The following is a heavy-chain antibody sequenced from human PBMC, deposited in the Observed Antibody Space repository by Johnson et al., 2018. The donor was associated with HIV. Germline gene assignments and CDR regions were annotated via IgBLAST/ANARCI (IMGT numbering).Heavy chain of an antibody. CDR3: ARGRKDIEAADGLDNDAFDM. CDR1: GFTFSSYG. J-gene: IGHJ3*02. V-gene: IGHV3-7*01. Sequence: VQLVESGGGVVQAGRSLRLSCAASGFTFSSYGMHWVRQAPGKGLEWVANIKQDGSEKYYVDSVTGRFTNSRDNAKNSLYLQMNSLRAEDTAVYYCARGRKDIEAADGLDNDAFDMWGQGTLVTVSS. D-gene: IGHD5-12*01. CDR2: IKQDGSEK.